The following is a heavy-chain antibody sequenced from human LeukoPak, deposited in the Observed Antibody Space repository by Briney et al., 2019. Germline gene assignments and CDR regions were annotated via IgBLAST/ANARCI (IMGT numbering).Heavy chain of an antibody. V-gene: IGHV3-7*03. CDR3: AKDSLGSSSKNWFDP. D-gene: IGHD6-13*01. Sequence: GGSLRLSCAASGFTFSSYWMSWVRQAPGKGLEWVANIKQDGSEKYYVDSVKGRFTISRDNSKNTLYLQMNSLRAEDTAVYYCAKDSLGSSSKNWFDPWGQGTLVTVSS. CDR1: GFTFSSYW. J-gene: IGHJ5*02. CDR2: IKQDGSEK.